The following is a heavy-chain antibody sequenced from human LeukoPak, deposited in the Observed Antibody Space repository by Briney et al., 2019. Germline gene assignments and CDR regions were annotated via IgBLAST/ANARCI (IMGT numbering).Heavy chain of an antibody. CDR2: IIPTFGTA. D-gene: IGHD3-10*01. V-gene: IGHV1-69*06. J-gene: IGHJ5*02. Sequence: EASVKVSCKASGGTFSSYAISWVRQAPGQGLEWMGGIIPTFGTANYAQKFQGRVTITADKSTSTAYMELSSLRSEDTAVYYCARDRGDNWFDPWGQGTLVTVSS. CDR1: GGTFSSYA. CDR3: ARDRGDNWFDP.